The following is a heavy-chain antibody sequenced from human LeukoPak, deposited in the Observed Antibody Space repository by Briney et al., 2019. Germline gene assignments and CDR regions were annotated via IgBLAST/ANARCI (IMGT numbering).Heavy chain of an antibody. CDR1: GGSISSYY. CDR3: ARRSSTWSFDY. CDR2: IYTSGST. J-gene: IGHJ4*02. V-gene: IGHV4-4*07. Sequence: SETLSLTCTVSGGSISSYYWSWIRQPAGKGLEWIGRIYTSGSTNYNPSLKSRVTIFVDTSKNQFSLKLSSVTAADTAVYYCARRSSTWSFDYWGQGTLVTVSS. D-gene: IGHD6-13*01.